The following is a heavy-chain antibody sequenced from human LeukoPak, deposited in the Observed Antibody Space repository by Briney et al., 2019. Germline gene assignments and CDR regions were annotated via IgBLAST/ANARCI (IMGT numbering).Heavy chain of an antibody. D-gene: IGHD3-3*01. V-gene: IGHV1-18*01. CDR2: ISTYNGNT. J-gene: IGHJ4*01. Sequence: GASVKVSCKASGYTFNSYDISWVRQAPGQGLEWMAWISTYNGNTNYAQKVQGRATMTTDTSTSTAYMELRSLRSDDTAVYYCARVLRYDFWSAYYFDYWGQEPWSPSPQ. CDR3: ARVLRYDFWSAYYFDY. CDR1: GYTFNSYD.